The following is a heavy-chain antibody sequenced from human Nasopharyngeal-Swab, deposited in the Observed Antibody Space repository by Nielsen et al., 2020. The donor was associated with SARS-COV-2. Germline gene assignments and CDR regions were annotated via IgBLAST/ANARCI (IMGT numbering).Heavy chain of an antibody. CDR1: GYSFTSYW. D-gene: IGHD3-10*01. CDR2: IYPGDSDT. J-gene: IGHJ6*02. V-gene: IGHV5-51*01. CDR3: ARRVTYYYGSGSSDYGMDV. Sequence: KVSCKGSGYSFTSYWIGWVRQMPGKGLEWMGIIYPGDSDTRYSPSFQGQVTISADKSISTAYLQWSSLKASDTAMYYCARRVTYYYGSGSSDYGMDVWGQGTTVTVSS.